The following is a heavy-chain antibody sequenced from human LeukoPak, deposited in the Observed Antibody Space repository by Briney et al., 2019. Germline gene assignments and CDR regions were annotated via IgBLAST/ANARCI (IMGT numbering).Heavy chain of an antibody. Sequence: SETLSLTCTVSGGSISSYYWSWIRQPPGKGLEWIGYIYYSGSTNYNPSLKSRVTMSVDTSKTQFSLHLSSVTAADTALYYCARQRDYTSGWFDYWGQGTLVTVSS. CDR1: GGSISSYY. D-gene: IGHD6-19*01. CDR2: IYYSGST. V-gene: IGHV4-59*08. CDR3: ARQRDYTSGWFDY. J-gene: IGHJ4*02.